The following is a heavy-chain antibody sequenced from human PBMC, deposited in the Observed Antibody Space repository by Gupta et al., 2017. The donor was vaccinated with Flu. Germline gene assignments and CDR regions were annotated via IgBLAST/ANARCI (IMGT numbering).Heavy chain of an antibody. J-gene: IGHJ4*02. CDR1: GLTSGFPFNIYN. CDR3: ARGPYNYGYPSPFDY. V-gene: IGHV3-21*01. D-gene: IGHD5-18*01. Sequence: EVQLVESGVGLVKPGGSLRLPCAAAGLTSGFPFNIYNMTWVGLAPGKGLQWVSAISSNSKFIYYADSVKGRFTISRDDAKNSLFLQMNSLRPEDTAVYFCARGPYNYGYPSPFDYWGQGTLVTVSS. CDR2: ISSNSKFI.